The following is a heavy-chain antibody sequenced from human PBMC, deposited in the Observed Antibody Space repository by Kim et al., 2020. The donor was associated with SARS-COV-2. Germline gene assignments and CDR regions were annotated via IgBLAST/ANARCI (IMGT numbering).Heavy chain of an antibody. V-gene: IGHV3-48*02. J-gene: IGHJ6*01. CDR1: GFSFSDFS. D-gene: IGHD6-19*01. CDR2: ISSSSSPI. CDR3: AGGGEWLSLYYYVM. Sequence: GGSLRLSCAASGFSFSDFSMNWVRQAPGKGLEWVSYISSSSSPIYYADSVKGGFTVSNDNTKNSLYLQMNSLRDEDTAVYYWAGGGEWLSLYYYVM.